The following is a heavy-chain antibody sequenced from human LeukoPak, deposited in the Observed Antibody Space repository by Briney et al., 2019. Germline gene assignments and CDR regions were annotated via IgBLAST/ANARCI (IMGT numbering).Heavy chain of an antibody. Sequence: SGGSLRLSCAASGFTFSSYGMHWVRRAPGKGLEWVAVIWYDGSNKYYADSVKGRFTISRDNSKNTLYLQMNSLRAEDTAVYYCASIIGRSSNEDYWGQGTLVTVSS. J-gene: IGHJ4*02. CDR2: IWYDGSNK. V-gene: IGHV3-33*01. CDR3: ASIIGRSSNEDY. D-gene: IGHD6-13*01. CDR1: GFTFSSYG.